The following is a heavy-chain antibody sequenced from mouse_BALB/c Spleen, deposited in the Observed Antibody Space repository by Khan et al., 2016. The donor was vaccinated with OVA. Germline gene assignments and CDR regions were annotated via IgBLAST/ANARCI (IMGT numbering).Heavy chain of an antibody. Sequence: QIQLVQSGPALVKPGASLKVSCKASGYTFTDYITGWVKQSTRQGLEWIGDIFPGSGTPYYTEKFKDKATLTADKSSNTAYMPLSSLTSEESAVYFCARGGYSVFAYWGQGTLVTVSA. CDR2: IFPGSGTP. CDR1: GYTFTDYI. J-gene: IGHJ3*01. CDR3: ARGGYSVFAY. D-gene: IGHD2-14*01. V-gene: IGHV1-77*01.